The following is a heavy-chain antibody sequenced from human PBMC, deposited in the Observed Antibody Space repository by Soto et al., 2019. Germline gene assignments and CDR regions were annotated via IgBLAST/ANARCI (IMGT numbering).Heavy chain of an antibody. Sequence: SVKVSCKASGGTFSSYAISWVRQAPGQGLEWMGGIIPIFGTANYAQKFQGRVTITADESTSTAYMELSSLRSEDTAVYYCAGEKITIVGGYFIPPYYYGMDVWGQGPTVPVS. CDR1: GGTFSSYA. D-gene: IGHD3-10*01. V-gene: IGHV1-69*13. CDR3: AGEKITIVGGYFIPPYYYGMDV. J-gene: IGHJ6*02. CDR2: IIPIFGTA.